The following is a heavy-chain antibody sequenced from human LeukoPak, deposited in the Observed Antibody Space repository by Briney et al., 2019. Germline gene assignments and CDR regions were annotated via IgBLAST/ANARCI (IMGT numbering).Heavy chain of an antibody. D-gene: IGHD6-13*01. CDR3: ARGILAAAGTHSLYYYYGMDV. CDR1: GGTFSSYA. CDR2: IIPIFGTA. Sequence: SVKVSCKASGGTFSSYAISWVRQAPGQGLEWMGGIIPIFGTANYAQKFQGRDTITADESTSTAYMELSSLRSEDTAVYYCARGILAAAGTHSLYYYYGMDVWGQGTTVTVSS. V-gene: IGHV1-69*13. J-gene: IGHJ6*02.